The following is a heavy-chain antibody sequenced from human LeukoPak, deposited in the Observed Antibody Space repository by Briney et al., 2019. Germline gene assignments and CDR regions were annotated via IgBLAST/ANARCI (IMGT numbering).Heavy chain of an antibody. CDR2: IYYSGIT. CDR3: ARGDYYGSGSYH. V-gene: IGHV4-30-4*08. J-gene: IGHJ5*02. Sequence: PSQTPSLXCTVSGGSISSGDYYWSWIRQPPGKGLEWIGYIYYSGITYYNPSLKSRVTISVDTSKNQFSLKLSSVTAADTAVYYCARGDYYGSGSYHWGQGTLVTVSS. CDR1: GGSISSGDYY. D-gene: IGHD3-10*01.